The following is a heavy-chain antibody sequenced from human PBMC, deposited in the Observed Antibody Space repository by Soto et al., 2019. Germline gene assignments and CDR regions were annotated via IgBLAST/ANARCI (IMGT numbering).Heavy chain of an antibody. Sequence: SETLSLTCTVSGGSISSYYWSWIRQPAGKGLEWIGRIYTSGSTNYNPSLKSRVTMSVDTSKNQFSLKLSSVTAADTAVYYCARGGELARAFYYYYGMDVWGQGTTVTVSS. D-gene: IGHD1-1*01. CDR3: ARGGELARAFYYYYGMDV. V-gene: IGHV4-4*07. J-gene: IGHJ6*02. CDR1: GGSISSYY. CDR2: IYTSGST.